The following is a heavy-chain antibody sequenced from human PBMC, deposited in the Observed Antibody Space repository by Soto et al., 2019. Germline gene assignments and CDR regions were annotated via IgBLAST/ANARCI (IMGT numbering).Heavy chain of an antibody. V-gene: IGHV3-15*07. CDR2: IKSKSDGGTT. CDR1: GFTFSNAW. D-gene: IGHD3-10*01. CDR3: ARSYHTYYFDY. Sequence: EVQLVESGGGLVKPGGSLRLSCGGSGFTFSNAWMNWVRQAPGKGLEWVGRIKSKSDGGTTDYATPVKGRFTISRDDSKNMLYLQMTRPKTEDTAMYYCARSYHTYYFDYWGRGTLVTVSS. J-gene: IGHJ4*01.